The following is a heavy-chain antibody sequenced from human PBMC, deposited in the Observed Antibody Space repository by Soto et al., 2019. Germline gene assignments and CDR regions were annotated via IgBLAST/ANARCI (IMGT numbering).Heavy chain of an antibody. V-gene: IGHV3-53*02. J-gene: IGHJ6*02. CDR1: GFTVSSNY. Sequence: EVQLVETGGGLIQPGGSLRLSCAASGFTVSSNYMSWVRQAPGKGLEWVSGIYSGGSTYYADSVRGRFTISRDNSKNTLYLQMKSLSAEDTAVYYCARDPPATRHGMDVWGQGTTVTVSS. CDR3: ARDPPATRHGMDV. CDR2: IYSGGST.